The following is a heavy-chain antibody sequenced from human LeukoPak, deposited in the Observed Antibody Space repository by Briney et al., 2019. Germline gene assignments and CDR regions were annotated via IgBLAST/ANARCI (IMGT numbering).Heavy chain of an antibody. CDR3: ARRGIAAAGYDY. CDR1: GGSISSYY. V-gene: IGHV4-59*08. CDR2: IYYSGTT. D-gene: IGHD6-13*01. Sequence: SETLSLTCTVSGGSISSYYWSWIRQPPGKGLEWIGYIYYSGTTNYNPSLKSRVTILVDTSKNQFSLNLSSVTVADTAVHYCARRGIAAAGYDYWGQGTLVTVSS. J-gene: IGHJ4*02.